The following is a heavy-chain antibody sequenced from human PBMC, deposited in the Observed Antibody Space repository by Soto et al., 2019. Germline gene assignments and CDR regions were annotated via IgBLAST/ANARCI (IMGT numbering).Heavy chain of an antibody. Sequence: SVKVSCKASGGTFSSYAISWVRQAPGQGLEWTGGIIPIFGTANYAQKFQGRVTITADESTSTAYMELSSLRSEDTAVYYCAISSIAARPIYYYYGMDVWGQGTTVTVSS. D-gene: IGHD6-6*01. CDR2: IIPIFGTA. V-gene: IGHV1-69*13. J-gene: IGHJ6*02. CDR3: AISSIAARPIYYYYGMDV. CDR1: GGTFSSYA.